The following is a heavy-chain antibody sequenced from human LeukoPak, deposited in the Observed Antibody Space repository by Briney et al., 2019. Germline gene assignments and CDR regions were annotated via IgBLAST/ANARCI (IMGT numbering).Heavy chain of an antibody. Sequence: GGSLRLSCAASGFTFNRYWMSWVRQAPGKGLEWVANIKEDGSGKYYVDSVKGRFTISRDNAKNSLYLQMNSLRAEDTAVYYCAREWELLEAFDYWGQGTLVTVSS. CDR2: IKEDGSGK. J-gene: IGHJ4*02. CDR3: AREWELLEAFDY. V-gene: IGHV3-7*01. D-gene: IGHD1-26*01. CDR1: GFTFNRYW.